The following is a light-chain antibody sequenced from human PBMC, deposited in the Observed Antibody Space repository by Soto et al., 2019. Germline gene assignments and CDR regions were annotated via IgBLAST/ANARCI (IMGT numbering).Light chain of an antibody. Sequence: QSVLTQSPSVSAAPGQPVTISCSGTSSNIGNNYVSWYQQLPGTAPKLLFYDNNKRPSGIPDRFSGSKSGTSGTLDITGLQTGDEADYYCATWDGSLPGEVFGGGTKLTVL. CDR3: ATWDGSLPGEV. V-gene: IGLV1-51*01. CDR2: DNN. J-gene: IGLJ2*01. CDR1: SSNIGNNY.